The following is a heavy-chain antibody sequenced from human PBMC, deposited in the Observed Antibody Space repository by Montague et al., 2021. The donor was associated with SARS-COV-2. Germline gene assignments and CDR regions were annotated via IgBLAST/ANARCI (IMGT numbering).Heavy chain of an antibody. J-gene: IGHJ2*01. D-gene: IGHD7-27*01. CDR1: GGSISGDNYY. CDR2: IYNTGST. V-gene: IGHV4-31*03. CDR3: ARNRGWGSRGAGYIDL. Sequence: TLSLTCTVSGGSISGDNYYWTWIRQPPGKGLEWIAYIYNTGSTYYXXXLQSRLRTSLDTSKNQFSLTLTSVTAADTAVYYCARNRGWGSRGAGYIDLWGRGTMVTVSS.